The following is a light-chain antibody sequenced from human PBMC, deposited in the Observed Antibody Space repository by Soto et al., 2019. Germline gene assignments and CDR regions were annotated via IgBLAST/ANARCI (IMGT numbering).Light chain of an antibody. V-gene: IGKV3-15*01. CDR1: QSVSSN. J-gene: IGKJ2*01. Sequence: EIVMTQSPATLSLSPGERATLSCRASQSVSSNLAWYQQKPGQAPRLLIFGASTRATGLPARFSGSGSGTEFTLTISSLQSEDFAVYYCQQYHTCPWYTFGQGTKLEIK. CDR3: QQYHTCPWYT. CDR2: GAS.